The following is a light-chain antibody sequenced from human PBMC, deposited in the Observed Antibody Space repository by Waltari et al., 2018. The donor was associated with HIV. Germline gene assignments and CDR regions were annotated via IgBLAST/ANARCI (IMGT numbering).Light chain of an antibody. CDR2: EVS. CDR1: SSDVGRYNY. Sequence: QSALTQPASVSGSPGPSITLPCTGTSSDVGRYNYVSWYQQHPGKAPKLMIYEVSNRPSGVSNRFSASKSGNTASLTISGLQAEDEADYYCFSYTSSSTPYVFGTGTKVTVL. CDR3: FSYTSSSTPYV. V-gene: IGLV2-14*01. J-gene: IGLJ1*01.